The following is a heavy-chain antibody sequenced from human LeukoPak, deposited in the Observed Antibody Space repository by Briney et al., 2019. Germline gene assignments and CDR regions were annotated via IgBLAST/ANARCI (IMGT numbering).Heavy chain of an antibody. J-gene: IGHJ6*02. Sequence: SETPSLTCAVYGGSFSGYYWSWIRQPPGKGLEWIGEINHSGSTNYNPSLKSRVTISVDTSKNQFSLKLSSVTAADTAVYYCARDSVGIVGATNSVHYYYYGMDVWGQGTTVTVSS. CDR1: GGSFSGYY. CDR3: ARDSVGIVGATNSVHYYYYGMDV. CDR2: INHSGST. V-gene: IGHV4-34*01. D-gene: IGHD1-26*01.